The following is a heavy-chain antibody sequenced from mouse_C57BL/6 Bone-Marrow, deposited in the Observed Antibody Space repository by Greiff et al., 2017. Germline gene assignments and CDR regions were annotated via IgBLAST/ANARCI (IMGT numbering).Heavy chain of an antibody. J-gene: IGHJ3*01. D-gene: IGHD1-1*01. Sequence: SGAELVRPGSSVKMSCKTSGYTFTSYGINWVKQRPGQGLEWIGYIYIGNGYTEYNEKFKGKATLTSDTSSSTAYMQLSSLTSEDSAIYFCASYYCDCRGAWFAYWGQGTLVTVSA. V-gene: IGHV1-58*01. CDR3: ASYYCDCRGAWFAY. CDR1: GYTFTSYG. CDR2: IYIGNGYT.